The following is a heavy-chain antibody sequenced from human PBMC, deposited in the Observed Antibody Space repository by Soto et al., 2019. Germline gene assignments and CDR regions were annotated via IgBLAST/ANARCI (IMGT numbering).Heavy chain of an antibody. CDR2: ISSSSSTI. Sequence: EVQLVESGGGLVQPGGSLRLSCAASGFTFSSYSMNWVRQAPGKGLEWVSYISSSSSTIYYADSVKGRFTISRDNAKNSLSLQMNSLRAEDTAVYYCAREYCSSTSCLNWFDPWGQGTLVTVSS. V-gene: IGHV3-48*01. CDR1: GFTFSSYS. J-gene: IGHJ5*02. CDR3: AREYCSSTSCLNWFDP. D-gene: IGHD2-2*01.